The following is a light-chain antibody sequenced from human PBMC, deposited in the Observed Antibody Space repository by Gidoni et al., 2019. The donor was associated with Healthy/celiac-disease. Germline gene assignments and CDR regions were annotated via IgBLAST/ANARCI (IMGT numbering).Light chain of an antibody. CDR1: QSVLYSSHNKNY. CDR3: QQYYSTLRT. V-gene: IGKV4-1*01. J-gene: IGKJ1*01. Sequence: DIVMTQSPDSLAVSLGERATINCKSSQSVLYSSHNKNYLAWYQQKPGQPPKLLIYWASTRESGVPDRFSGSGSGTDFTLTISSLQAEDVAVYYCQQYYSTLRTFGQGTKVEIK. CDR2: WAS.